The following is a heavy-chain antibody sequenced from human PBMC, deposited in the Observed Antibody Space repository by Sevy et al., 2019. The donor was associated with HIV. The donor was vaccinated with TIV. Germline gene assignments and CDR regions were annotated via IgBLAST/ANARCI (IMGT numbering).Heavy chain of an antibody. J-gene: IGHJ4*02. CDR3: ASHGGSYPRHYIDY. CDR1: GFTFNTYA. D-gene: IGHD1-26*01. CDR2: ITGRGDST. Sequence: GGSLRLSCAASGFTFNTYAMSWVRQAPGRGLEWVSGITGRGDSTYYVDSVKGRFTISRDNSKDTLYLQMNSLRAEDTAVYYCASHGGSYPRHYIDYWGQGTLVTVSS. V-gene: IGHV3-23*01.